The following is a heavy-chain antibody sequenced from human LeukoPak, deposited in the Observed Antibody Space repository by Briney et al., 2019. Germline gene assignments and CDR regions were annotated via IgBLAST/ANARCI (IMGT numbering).Heavy chain of an antibody. V-gene: IGHV4-59*12. Sequence: SETLSLTCTVSGGSISSYYWSWIRQPPGKGLEWIGYIYYSGSTNYNPSLKSRVTISVDTSKNQFSLKLSSVTAAGTAVYYCARERGIAAAGTIWFDPWGQGTLVTVSS. CDR2: IYYSGST. D-gene: IGHD6-13*01. CDR3: ARERGIAAAGTIWFDP. J-gene: IGHJ5*02. CDR1: GGSISSYY.